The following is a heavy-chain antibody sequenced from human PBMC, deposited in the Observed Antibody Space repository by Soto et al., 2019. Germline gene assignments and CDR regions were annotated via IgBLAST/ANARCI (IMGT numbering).Heavy chain of an antibody. V-gene: IGHV3-74*01. CDR1: GFIYSSFW. CDR3: ARDNDYGAFDP. J-gene: IGHJ5*02. Sequence: EVQLVESGGGLVQPGGSLRLSCVASGFIYSSFWMHWIRQAPGKGPVWVSRINSDGSSTGYADSVKGRFTISRDNAKNTLYLQVNSLRVEDTAVYYCARDNDYGAFDPWGQGTLVTVSS. CDR2: INSDGSST. D-gene: IGHD4-17*01.